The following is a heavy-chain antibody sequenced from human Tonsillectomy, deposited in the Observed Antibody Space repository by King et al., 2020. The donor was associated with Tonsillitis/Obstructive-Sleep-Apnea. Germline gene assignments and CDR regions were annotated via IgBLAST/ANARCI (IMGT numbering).Heavy chain of an antibody. CDR3: TDMDV. CDR2: IKSIPDGGTI. V-gene: IGHV3-15*07. J-gene: IGHJ6*02. Sequence: VQLVESGGGLVEPGGSLRLSCAASGFDFKDSWMNWVRQAPGKGLEWVGRIKSIPDGGTIDYAAPVKGRFIISRDDSKDTLYLQMNSLKSEDTVVYYCTDMDVWGQGTTVIVSS. CDR1: GFDFKDSW.